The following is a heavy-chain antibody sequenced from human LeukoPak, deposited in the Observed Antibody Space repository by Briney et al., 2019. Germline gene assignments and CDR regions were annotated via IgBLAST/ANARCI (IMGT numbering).Heavy chain of an antibody. V-gene: IGHV1-2*02. CDR3: ARSPHILTGENFDY. Sequence: ASVKVSCKASGYTFTGYYMHWVRQAPGQGLEWMGWINLKSGGTNYAGKFQGRVTMTRDTTTSIAYMDLSRLRSVDTAVYYCARSPHILTGENFDYWGQGTLVTVSS. CDR2: INLKSGGT. J-gene: IGHJ4*02. CDR1: GYTFTGYY. D-gene: IGHD3-9*01.